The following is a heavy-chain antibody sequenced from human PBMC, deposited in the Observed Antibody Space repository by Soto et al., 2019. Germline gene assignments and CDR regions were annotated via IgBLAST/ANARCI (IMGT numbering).Heavy chain of an antibody. J-gene: IGHJ5*02. D-gene: IGHD3-16*01. CDR1: GGSICSAGYS. V-gene: IGHV4-30-2*01. CDR3: ARVKMGQMGAPNWFDP. CDR2: IYHSGST. Sequence: PSNTLYLTCAVSGGSICSAGYSWRWIRHPPGKGLEWIGYIYHSGSTYYNSSLKSRVTISVDRSKNQFSLKLSSVTAADTAVYYCARVKMGQMGAPNWFDPWGQGTLVTVS.